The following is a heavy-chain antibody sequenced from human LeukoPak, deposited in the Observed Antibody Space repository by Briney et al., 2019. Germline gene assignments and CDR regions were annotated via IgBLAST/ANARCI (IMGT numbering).Heavy chain of an antibody. D-gene: IGHD5-18*01. CDR3: ARTPERRGYSYGVDAFDI. Sequence: SETLSLTCSVSGASITKDFWNWIRQPPGKGLEGIGFVYYRGTTNSNPALKSRVTISVDTSKNQFSLKLTSVTAADTAIYYCARTPERRGYSYGVDAFDIWGPGTMVTVSS. CDR1: GASITKDF. V-gene: IGHV4-59*08. CDR2: VYYRGTT. J-gene: IGHJ3*02.